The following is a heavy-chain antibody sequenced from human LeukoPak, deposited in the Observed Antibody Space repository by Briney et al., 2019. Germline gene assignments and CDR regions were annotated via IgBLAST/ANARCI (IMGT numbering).Heavy chain of an antibody. V-gene: IGHV1-18*01. CDR2: VSPYNGNT. Sequence: GASVKVSCKASGYTFTSYGISWVRQAPGQGLEWMGWVSPYNGNTNYVQKLQGRVTMTTDTSTSTAYMELRSLRSDDTAVYYCARVGAVAGHRWSDEYWGQGTLVTVSS. CDR1: GYTFTSYG. J-gene: IGHJ4*02. CDR3: ARVGAVAGHRWSDEY. D-gene: IGHD6-19*01.